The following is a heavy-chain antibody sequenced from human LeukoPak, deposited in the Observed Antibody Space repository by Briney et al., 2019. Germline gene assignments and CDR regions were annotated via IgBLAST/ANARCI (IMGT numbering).Heavy chain of an antibody. CDR2: IIPIFGTA. D-gene: IGHD3-3*01. J-gene: IGHJ5*02. CDR1: GGTFSSYA. Sequence: GASVKVSCKASGGTFSSYAISWVRQAPGQGREWMGGIIPIFGTANYAHKFQGRVTITTDESTSTAYMELSSLRSEDTAVYYCASVQYYDFWSGPLGAWGQGTLVTVSS. V-gene: IGHV1-69*05. CDR3: ASVQYYDFWSGPLGA.